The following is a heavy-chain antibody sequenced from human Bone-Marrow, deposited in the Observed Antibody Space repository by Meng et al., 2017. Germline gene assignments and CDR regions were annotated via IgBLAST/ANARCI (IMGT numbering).Heavy chain of an antibody. Sequence: QVQLQQWGAGLLTPSETLSLTCAVYGGSFSGYSWSWIRQPPGKGLEWIGEINHSGSTNYNPSLKSRVTISVDTSKNQFSLKLSSVTAADTAVYYCARGVTMVRGVLRRINWFDPWGQGTLVTVSS. CDR2: INHSGST. J-gene: IGHJ5*02. V-gene: IGHV4-34*01. D-gene: IGHD3-10*01. CDR1: GGSFSGYS. CDR3: ARGVTMVRGVLRRINWFDP.